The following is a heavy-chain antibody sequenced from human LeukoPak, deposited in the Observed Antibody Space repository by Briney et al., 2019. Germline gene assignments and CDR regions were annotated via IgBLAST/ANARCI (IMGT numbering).Heavy chain of an antibody. CDR3: ARDQVRDYYYYMDV. V-gene: IGHV3-21*01. CDR1: GFTFSSYS. CDR2: ISSSSYI. J-gene: IGHJ6*03. Sequence: GGSLRLSCAASGFTFSSYSMNWVRQAPGKGLEWVSSISSSSYIYYADSVKGRFTISRDNAKNSLYLQMNSLRAEDTAVYYCARDQVRDYYYYMDVWGKGTTVTVSS.